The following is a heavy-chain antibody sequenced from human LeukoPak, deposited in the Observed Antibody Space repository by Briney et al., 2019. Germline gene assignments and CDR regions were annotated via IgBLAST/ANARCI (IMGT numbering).Heavy chain of an antibody. CDR3: AKGTAVQFLEPAF. V-gene: IGHV3-33*06. J-gene: IGHJ4*02. Sequence: PGGSLRLSCAASGFTFNTHGMHWVRQAPGKGLEWVAAIWFDGSVKHYSDAVKGRFTISRDNSLNTLHLQMNSLRVEDTAVYYCAKGTAVQFLEPAFWGQGTLVTVSS. CDR1: GFTFNTHG. D-gene: IGHD3-3*01. CDR2: IWFDGSVK.